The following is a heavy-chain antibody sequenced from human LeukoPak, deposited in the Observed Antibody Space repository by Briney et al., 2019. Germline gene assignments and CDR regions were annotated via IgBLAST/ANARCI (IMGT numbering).Heavy chain of an antibody. D-gene: IGHD6-13*01. Sequence: GGSLRLSCTASGFTFGDYAMTWVRQAPGKGLEWVGFIRSKAYGGTTEYAASVKGRFTISRDDSKSIAYLQMNSLNTEDTAVYYCTTLIAAAAEGGYWGQGALVTVSS. CDR3: TTLIAAAAEGGY. CDR2: IRSKAYGGTT. J-gene: IGHJ4*02. CDR1: GFTFGDYA. V-gene: IGHV3-49*04.